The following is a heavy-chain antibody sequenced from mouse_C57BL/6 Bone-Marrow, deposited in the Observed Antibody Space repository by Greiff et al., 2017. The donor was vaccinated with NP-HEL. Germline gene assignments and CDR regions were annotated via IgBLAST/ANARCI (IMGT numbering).Heavy chain of an antibody. CDR3: ARRLYFDV. CDR2: ISSGGSYT. J-gene: IGHJ1*03. V-gene: IGHV5-6*01. Sequence: EVQLVESGGDLVKPGGSLKLSCAASGFTFSSYGMSWVRQTPDKRLEWVATISSGGSYTYYPDSVKGRFTISRDTAKNTLYLQRSSLKAEDTAMYYCARRLYFDVWGTGTTATVSS. CDR1: GFTFSSYG.